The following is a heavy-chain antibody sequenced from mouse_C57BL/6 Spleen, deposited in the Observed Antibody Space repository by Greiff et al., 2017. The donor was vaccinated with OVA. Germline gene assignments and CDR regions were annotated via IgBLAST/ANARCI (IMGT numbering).Heavy chain of an antibody. V-gene: IGHV5-4*01. CDR2: ISDGGSYT. CDR3: ARDRYYGYFDV. Sequence: EVQGVESGGGLVKPGGSLKFSCAASGFTFSSYAMSWVRQTPEKRLEWVATISDGGSYTYYPDNVKGRFTISRDNAKNNLYLQMSHLKSEDTAMYYCARDRYYGYFDVWGTGTTVTVSS. D-gene: IGHD2-14*01. J-gene: IGHJ1*03. CDR1: GFTFSSYA.